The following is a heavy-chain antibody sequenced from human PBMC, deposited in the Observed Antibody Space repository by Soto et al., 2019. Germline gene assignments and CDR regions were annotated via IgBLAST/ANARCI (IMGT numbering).Heavy chain of an antibody. Sequence: GGSLRLSCAASGFTFSSYGMHWVRQAPGKGLEWVAVISYDGSNKYYADSVKGRFTISRDNSKNTLYLQMNSLRAEDTAVYYCAKSSGWYSYYGMDVWGQGTTVTVSS. CDR1: GFTFSSYG. CDR3: AKSSGWYSYYGMDV. D-gene: IGHD6-19*01. V-gene: IGHV3-30*18. J-gene: IGHJ6*02. CDR2: ISYDGSNK.